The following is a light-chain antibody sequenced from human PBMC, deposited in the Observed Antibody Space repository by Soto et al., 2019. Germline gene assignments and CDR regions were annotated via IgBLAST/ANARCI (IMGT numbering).Light chain of an antibody. V-gene: IGKV1-39*01. CDR2: AAS. Sequence: DIQMTQSPSSLSASVGDRVTITCRASQSISSYLNWYQQKPGKAPKLLIYAASSLQSGVPSRFSGSGSGTDFTLTISSLQPEDFATYYCQQSFGTTWTFGRGTKV. CDR1: QSISSY. CDR3: QQSFGTTWT. J-gene: IGKJ1*01.